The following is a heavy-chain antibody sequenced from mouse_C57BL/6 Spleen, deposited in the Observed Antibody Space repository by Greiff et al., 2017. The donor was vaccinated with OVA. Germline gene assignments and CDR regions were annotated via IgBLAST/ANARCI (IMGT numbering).Heavy chain of an antibody. Sequence: QVQLQQSGAELMKPGASVKLSCKATGYTFTGYWIEWVKQRPGHGLEWIGEILPGSGSTNYNEKFKGNATFTADTSSNTAYMQLGSLTTEGSTIYYCTRGGSDFDYWGQGTTLTVSS. CDR2: ILPGSGST. J-gene: IGHJ2*01. V-gene: IGHV1-9*01. D-gene: IGHD1-1*01. CDR1: GYTFTGYW. CDR3: TRGGSDFDY.